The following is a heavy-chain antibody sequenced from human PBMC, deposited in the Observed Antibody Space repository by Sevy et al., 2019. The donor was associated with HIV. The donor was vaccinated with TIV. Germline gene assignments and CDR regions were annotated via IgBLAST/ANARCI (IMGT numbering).Heavy chain of an antibody. CDR2: VDYEGRT. J-gene: IGHJ4*02. CDR1: GGSISYYH. D-gene: IGHD2-21*02. Sequence: SETLSLTCIVSGGSISYYHWTWIRHSPGKGLEWIEYVDYEGRTEYNPPFMSRVTMSVDTSKNHFSVKMRSVTAADTAVYHGAGIGNCGGDCYSFDYWGQGTLVTVSS. CDR3: AGIGNCGGDCYSFDY. V-gene: IGHV4-59*13.